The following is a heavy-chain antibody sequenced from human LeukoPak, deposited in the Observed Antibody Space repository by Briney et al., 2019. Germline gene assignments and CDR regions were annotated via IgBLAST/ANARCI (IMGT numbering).Heavy chain of an antibody. V-gene: IGHV4-34*01. CDR1: GGSFSGYY. CDR3: ARHSSDWYAPDF. CDR2: INHSGST. D-gene: IGHD6-19*01. J-gene: IGHJ4*02. Sequence: PSETLSLTCAVYGGSFSGYYWSWIRQPPGKGLEWIGEINHSGSTNYNPSLKSRVTISVDTSKNQFSLKLSSVTAADTAVYYCARHSSDWYAPDFWGQGTLVTVSS.